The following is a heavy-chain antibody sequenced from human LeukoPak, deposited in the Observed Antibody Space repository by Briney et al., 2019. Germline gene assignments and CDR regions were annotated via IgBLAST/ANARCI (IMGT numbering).Heavy chain of an antibody. Sequence: GGSLRLSCAASGFTFSSYGMHWVRQAPRKGLEGVAFIRYDGSNKYYADSVKGRFTISIDNSKNTLYLQMNSLRAEDTAVYYCEKVALGATGYWGQGTLVTVSS. D-gene: IGHD1-26*01. CDR3: EKVALGATGY. V-gene: IGHV3-30*02. J-gene: IGHJ4*02. CDR2: IRYDGSNK. CDR1: GFTFSSYG.